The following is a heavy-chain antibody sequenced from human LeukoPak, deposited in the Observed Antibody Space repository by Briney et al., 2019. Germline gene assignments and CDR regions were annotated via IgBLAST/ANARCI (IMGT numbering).Heavy chain of an antibody. CDR2: VSSSSKSI. V-gene: IGHV3-48*02. CDR1: GFTFNTYT. Sequence: GGSLRLSCAASGFTFNTYTMNWVRQAPGKGLEWVSYVSSSSKSIYYADSVKGRFTVFRDNARNSLFLQINSLRDEDTAVYYCARDRRSGVRDFYYGLDVWGQGTTVTVSS. CDR3: ARDRRSGVRDFYYGLDV. J-gene: IGHJ6*02. D-gene: IGHD2-15*01.